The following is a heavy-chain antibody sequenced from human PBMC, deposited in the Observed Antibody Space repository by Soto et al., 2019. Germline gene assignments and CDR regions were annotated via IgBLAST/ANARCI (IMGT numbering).Heavy chain of an antibody. J-gene: IGHJ4*02. Sequence: SETLSLTCTVSGGSFTSYYWSWIRQPPGRGLEWIGYIYNTGSTNYNPSLKSRVTISVDTSKNQFSLKLSSVTAADTAVYYCASLNYYGSGSYHYYFDYWGQGTLVTVSS. CDR3: ASLNYYGSGSYHYYFDY. D-gene: IGHD3-10*01. CDR2: IYNTGST. CDR1: GGSFTSYY. V-gene: IGHV4-59*08.